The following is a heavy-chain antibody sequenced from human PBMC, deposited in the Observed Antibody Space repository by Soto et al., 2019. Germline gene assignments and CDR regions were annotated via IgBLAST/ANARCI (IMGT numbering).Heavy chain of an antibody. V-gene: IGHV1-69*13. Sequence: SVKVSCKASGGTFSSYAISLVRQAPGQGLEWVGGIIPIFGTANYAQKFQGRVTITADESTSTAYMELSSLRSEDTAVYYCARDPNYGDYYRYYYYGMDVWGQGTTVTVSS. CDR1: GGTFSSYA. CDR3: ARDPNYGDYYRYYYYGMDV. J-gene: IGHJ6*02. D-gene: IGHD4-17*01. CDR2: IIPIFGTA.